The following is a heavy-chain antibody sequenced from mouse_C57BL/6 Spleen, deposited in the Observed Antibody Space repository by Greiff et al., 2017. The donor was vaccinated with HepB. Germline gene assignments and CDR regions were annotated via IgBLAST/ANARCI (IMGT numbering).Heavy chain of an antibody. J-gene: IGHJ2*01. CDR3: ASGDYYGSSYYFDY. Sequence: VQLQQSGPELVKPGASVKISCKASGYAFSSSWMNWVKQRPGKGLEWIGRIYPGDGDTNYNGKFKGKATLTADKSSSTAYMQLSSLTSEDSAVYFCASGDYYGSSYYFDYWGQGTTLTVSS. CDR1: GYAFSSSW. D-gene: IGHD1-1*01. V-gene: IGHV1-82*01. CDR2: IYPGDGDT.